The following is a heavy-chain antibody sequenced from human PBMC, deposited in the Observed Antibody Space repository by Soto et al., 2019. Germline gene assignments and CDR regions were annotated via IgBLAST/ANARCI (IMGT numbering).Heavy chain of an antibody. D-gene: IGHD3-22*01. J-gene: IGHJ4*02. V-gene: IGHV3-53*01. CDR1: GLNVSDNY. CDR3: ARDRGYSFDY. CDR2: MYRDGDP. Sequence: GGSLRLSCAASGLNVSDNYISWIRQAPGKGLKCVSVMYRDGDPFYADSVRGRFTISRDVSKNTVYLHMNSLRVDDTAVYYCARDRGYSFDYWGQGTLVTVSS.